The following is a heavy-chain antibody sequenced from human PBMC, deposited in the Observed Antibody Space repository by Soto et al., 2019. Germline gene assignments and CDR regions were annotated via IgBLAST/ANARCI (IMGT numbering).Heavy chain of an antibody. CDR1: GFTFSSYG. V-gene: IGHV3-30*18. CDR2: ISYDGSNK. CDR3: AKDGRRIAARLEYFQH. Sequence: QVQLVESGGGVVQPGRSLRLSCAASGFTFSSYGMHWVRQAPGKGLEWVAVISYDGSNKYYADSVKGRFTISRDNSKNTLYLQMNSLRAEDTAVYYCAKDGRRIAARLEYFQHWGQGTLVTVSS. D-gene: IGHD6-6*01. J-gene: IGHJ1*01.